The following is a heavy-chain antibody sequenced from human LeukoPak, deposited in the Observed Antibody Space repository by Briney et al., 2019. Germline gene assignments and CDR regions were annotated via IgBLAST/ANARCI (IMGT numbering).Heavy chain of an antibody. Sequence: SETLSLTCTVSGGSISSGSYYWSWIRQPAGKGLEWIGRIYTSGSTNYNPSLKSRVTISVGTSKNQFSLKLSSVTAADTAVYYCARDPGSSWYFLSAFDIWGQGTMVTVSS. CDR1: GGSISSGSYY. D-gene: IGHD6-13*01. J-gene: IGHJ3*02. CDR3: ARDPGSSWYFLSAFDI. CDR2: IYTSGST. V-gene: IGHV4-61*02.